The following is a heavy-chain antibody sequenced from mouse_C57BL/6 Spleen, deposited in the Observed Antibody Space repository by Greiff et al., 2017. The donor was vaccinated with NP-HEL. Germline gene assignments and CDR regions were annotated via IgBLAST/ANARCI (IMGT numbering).Heavy chain of an antibody. CDR3: ARKAFITTVVIDY. J-gene: IGHJ2*01. V-gene: IGHV5-17*01. Sequence: EVQRVESGGGLVKPGGSLKLSCAASGFTFSDYGMHWVRQAPEKGLEWVAYISSGSSPIYYADTVKGRFTISRDNAKNTLFLQMTSLRSEDTAMYYCARKAFITTVVIDYWGQGTTLTVSS. D-gene: IGHD1-1*01. CDR2: ISSGSSPI. CDR1: GFTFSDYG.